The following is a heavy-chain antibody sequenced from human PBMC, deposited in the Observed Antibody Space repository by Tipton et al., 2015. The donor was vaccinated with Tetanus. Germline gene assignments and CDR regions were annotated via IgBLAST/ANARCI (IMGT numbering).Heavy chain of an antibody. J-gene: IGHJ6*02. CDR2: VNKDGSEK. Sequence: GSLRLSCAASGFPLSAYVMAWVRQAPGKGLEGVARVNKDGSEKYHVASVTGRFTISRDNAKNSVFLQMNSLRVEDTAVYFCARDDGGDYLTSVYVWGQGTTVTVSS. D-gene: IGHD1-26*01. V-gene: IGHV3-7*01. CDR1: GFPLSAYV. CDR3: ARDDGGDYLTSVYV.